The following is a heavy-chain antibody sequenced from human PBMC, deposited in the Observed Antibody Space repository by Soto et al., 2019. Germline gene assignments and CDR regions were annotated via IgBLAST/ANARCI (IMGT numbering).Heavy chain of an antibody. CDR3: SRMRIYGFWSGYYYRYYYYGMDV. CDR1: GYTFASYD. CDR2: MNPNSGNT. V-gene: IGHV1-8*01. J-gene: IGHJ6*02. Sequence: GASVKVSCKASGYTFASYDINWVRQATGQGLEWMGWMNPNSGNTGYAQKFQGRVTMTRNTSISTAYMELSSLRSEDTAVYYGSRMRIYGFWSGYYYRYYYYGMDVWGQGTTVTVSS. D-gene: IGHD3-3*01.